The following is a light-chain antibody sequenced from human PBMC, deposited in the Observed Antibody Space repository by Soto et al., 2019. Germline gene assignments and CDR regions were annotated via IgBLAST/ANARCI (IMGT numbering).Light chain of an antibody. CDR3: QQYSSYSKT. J-gene: IGKJ1*01. Sequence: DIQMTQSPSTLSASVGDRLTITCRASQSISSWLAWYQQGPGKAPKLLIFDASSLESGVPSRFSGSGSGTEFTLTISSLQPDDFATYYCQQYSSYSKTFGQGTKVDIK. V-gene: IGKV1-5*01. CDR2: DAS. CDR1: QSISSW.